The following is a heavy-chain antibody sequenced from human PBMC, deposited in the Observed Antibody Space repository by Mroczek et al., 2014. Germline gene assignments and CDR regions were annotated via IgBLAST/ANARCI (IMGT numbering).Heavy chain of an antibody. CDR3: ARRGAKSPAARVGSWFDP. J-gene: IGHJ5*02. CDR2: ISSSGSTI. CDR1: GFTFSDYY. Sequence: QVQLVQSGGGLVKPGGSLRLSCAASGFTFSDYYMSWIRQAPGKGLEWVSYISSSGSTIYYADSVKGRFTISRDNAKNSLYLQMNSLRAEDTAVYYCARRGAKSPAARVGSWFDPWGQGTLVTVSS. D-gene: IGHD2-2*01. V-gene: IGHV3-11*01.